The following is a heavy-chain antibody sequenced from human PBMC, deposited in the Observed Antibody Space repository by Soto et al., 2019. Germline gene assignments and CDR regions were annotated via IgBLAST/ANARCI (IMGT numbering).Heavy chain of an antibody. CDR2: IYFTGNT. D-gene: IGHD6-25*01. Sequence: SETLSLTCSASGGSITSSSHFWGWVRQPPGQGLEWIGTIYFTGNTYYTPSLKSRLTMSIDTSKNEFSLRLNSVTAADTAVYYCAGQSFTIAAASYGRSNWFDPWGPGTLVTVSS. J-gene: IGHJ5*02. CDR1: GGSITSSSHF. V-gene: IGHV4-39*01. CDR3: AGQSFTIAAASYGRSNWFDP.